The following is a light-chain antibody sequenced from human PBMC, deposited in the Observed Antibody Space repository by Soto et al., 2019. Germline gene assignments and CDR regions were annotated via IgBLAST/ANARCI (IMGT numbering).Light chain of an antibody. CDR3: QKYNRAPLT. CDR1: QDISNY. CDR2: AAS. J-gene: IGKJ4*01. Sequence: DIQMTQSPSSLSASVGDTVTITCRASQDISNYLAWYQQKPGRVPRVLIYAASTLQSGVPSRFSAIGSGTYFTLTISSLQPEDVATYYCQKYNRAPLTFGGGTK. V-gene: IGKV1-27*01.